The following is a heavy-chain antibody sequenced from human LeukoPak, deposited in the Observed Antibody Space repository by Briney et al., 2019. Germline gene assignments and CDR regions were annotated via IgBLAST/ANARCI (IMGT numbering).Heavy chain of an antibody. CDR2: ISYDGSNK. Sequence: GGSLRLSCAASGFTFSSYGMHWVRQAPGKGLEWVAVISYDGSNKYYADSVKGRFTISRDNSKNTLYLQMNSLRAEDTAVYYCAKDRYSSGWYFRNYFDYWGQGTLVTVSS. CDR1: GFTFSSYG. CDR3: AKDRYSSGWYFRNYFDY. V-gene: IGHV3-30*18. D-gene: IGHD6-19*01. J-gene: IGHJ4*02.